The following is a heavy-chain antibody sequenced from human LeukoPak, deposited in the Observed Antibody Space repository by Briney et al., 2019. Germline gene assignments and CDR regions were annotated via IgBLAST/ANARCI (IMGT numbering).Heavy chain of an antibody. D-gene: IGHD5-18*01. Sequence: GSLRLSCAASGFTFSNNWMSWIRQPPGKGLEWIGYIYYSGSTNYNPSLKSRVTISVDTSKNQFSLKLSSVTAADTAVYYCARVEAGYAPYNWFDPWGQGTLVTVSS. J-gene: IGHJ5*02. CDR1: GFTFSNNW. CDR2: IYYSGST. V-gene: IGHV4-59*01. CDR3: ARVEAGYAPYNWFDP.